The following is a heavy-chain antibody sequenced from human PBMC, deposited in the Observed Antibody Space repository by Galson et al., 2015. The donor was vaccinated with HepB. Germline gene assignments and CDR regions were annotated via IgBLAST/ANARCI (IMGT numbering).Heavy chain of an antibody. CDR2: INHSGST. Sequence: ETLSLTCAVYGGSFSGYYWSWIRQPPGKGLEWIGEINHSGSTNYNPSLKSRVTISVDTSKNQFSLKLSSVTAADTAVYYCAVRRSVLLWFGELFPPTVWFDPWGQGTLVTVSS. V-gene: IGHV4-34*01. CDR1: GGSFSGYY. D-gene: IGHD3-10*01. J-gene: IGHJ5*02. CDR3: AVRRSVLLWFGELFPPTVWFDP.